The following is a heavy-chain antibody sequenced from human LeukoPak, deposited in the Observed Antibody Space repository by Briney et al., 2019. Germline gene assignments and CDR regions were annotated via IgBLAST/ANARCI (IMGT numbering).Heavy chain of an antibody. CDR2: IRFDGSNK. CDR1: GFTFSTYG. CDR3: AKALDCSSTSCYESDYYYYMDV. J-gene: IGHJ6*03. D-gene: IGHD2-2*01. V-gene: IGHV3-30*02. Sequence: GGSLRLSCAASGFTFSTYGMHWVRQAPGKGLEWVAFIRFDGSNKYYADSVKGRFTISRDNSKNTLYLQMNSLRAEDTAVYYCAKALDCSSTSCYESDYYYYMDVWGKGTTVTVSS.